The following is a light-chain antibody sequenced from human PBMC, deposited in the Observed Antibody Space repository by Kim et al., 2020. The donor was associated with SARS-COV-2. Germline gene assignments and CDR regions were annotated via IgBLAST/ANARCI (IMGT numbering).Light chain of an antibody. J-gene: IGLJ2*01. V-gene: IGLV2-14*01. CDR3: SSYISSTYVV. Sequence: QSALTQPASVSGSPGQSITISCTGTSSDVGGYNYVSWYQQHPGKVPKLMIYDVSLRPSGVSNRFSGSKSGNTASLTISGLQAEDEADYYCSSYISSTYVVFGGGTQLTVL. CDR1: SSDVGGYNY. CDR2: DVS.